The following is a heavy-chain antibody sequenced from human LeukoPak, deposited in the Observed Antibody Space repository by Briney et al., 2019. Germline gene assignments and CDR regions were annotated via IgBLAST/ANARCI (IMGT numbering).Heavy chain of an antibody. CDR2: VNPDGSST. J-gene: IGHJ4*02. Sequence: GGSLRLSCAASGFTFTRYWMHWVRQTPGKGLVWVSRVNPDGSSTTYGDSVKGRFTSSRDNAKNTLYLQMNSLRVEDTAVYYCARGRSYGDYWGQGILVTVSS. CDR1: GFTFTRYW. D-gene: IGHD3-16*01. CDR3: ARGRSYGDY. V-gene: IGHV3-74*01.